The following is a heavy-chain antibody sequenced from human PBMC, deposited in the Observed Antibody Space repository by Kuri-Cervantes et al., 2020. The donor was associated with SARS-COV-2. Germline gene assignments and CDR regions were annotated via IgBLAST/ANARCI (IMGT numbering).Heavy chain of an antibody. CDR2: ISYDGSNK. J-gene: IGHJ4*02. CDR1: GFTFSSYG. V-gene: IGHV3-30*18. Sequence: LSLTCAASGFTFSSYGMHWVRQAPGKGLEWVAVISYDGSNKYYADSVKGRFTISRDNSKNTLYLQMNSLRAEDTAVYYCAKGGGPGSYIPLDYWGQGTLGTVSS. D-gene: IGHD1-26*01. CDR3: AKGGGPGSYIPLDY.